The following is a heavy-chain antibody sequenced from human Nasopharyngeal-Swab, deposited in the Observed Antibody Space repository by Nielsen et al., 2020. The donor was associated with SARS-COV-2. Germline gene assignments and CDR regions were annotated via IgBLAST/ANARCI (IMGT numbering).Heavy chain of an antibody. V-gene: IGHV1-69*13. CDR3: ARAGYSVVTPGYYYYGMDV. D-gene: IGHD4-23*01. CDR2: IIPIFGTA. Sequence: SVMITCKASGGTFSSYAISWLLQPPAHGLEWMGAIIPIFGTANYAQKFQGRVTITADESTSTAYMELSSLRSEDTAVYYCARAGYSVVTPGYYYYGMDVWGQGTTVTVSS. J-gene: IGHJ6*02. CDR1: GGTFSSYA.